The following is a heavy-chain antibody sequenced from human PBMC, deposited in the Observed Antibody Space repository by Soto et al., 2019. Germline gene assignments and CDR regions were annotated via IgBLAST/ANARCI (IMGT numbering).Heavy chain of an antibody. V-gene: IGHV4-31*03. D-gene: IGHD3-3*01. Sequence: QVQLQESGPGLVKPSQTLSLTCTVSGGSISSGGYYWSWIRQHPGKGLEWIGYIYYSGSTYYNPSLKSRVTISVDTSKNQFSLKLSSVTAADTAVYYCARAPSGDFWTPYRPFDYWGQGTLVTVSS. J-gene: IGHJ4*02. CDR2: IYYSGST. CDR1: GGSISSGGYY. CDR3: ARAPSGDFWTPYRPFDY.